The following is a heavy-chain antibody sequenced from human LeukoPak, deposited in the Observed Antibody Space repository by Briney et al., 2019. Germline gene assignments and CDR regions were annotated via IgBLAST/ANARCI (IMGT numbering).Heavy chain of an antibody. CDR2: IYHSGST. V-gene: IGHV4-59*08. CDR3: ASGGDYSDY. J-gene: IGHJ4*02. Sequence: SETLSLTCTVSGGSLTSYYWSWIRQPPGKGLEWIGSIYHSGSTYYNPSLKSRVTISVDTSKNQFSLKLSSVTASDTAVYYCASGGDYSDYWGQGTLVTVSS. D-gene: IGHD3-16*01. CDR1: GGSLTSYY.